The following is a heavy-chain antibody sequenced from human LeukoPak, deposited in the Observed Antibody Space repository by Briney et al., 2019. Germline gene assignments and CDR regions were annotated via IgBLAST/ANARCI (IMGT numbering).Heavy chain of an antibody. J-gene: IGHJ3*02. Sequence: GASVKVSCRASGYTFTSYGISWVRQAPGQGLEWMGWISAYNGNTNYAQKLQGRVTMTTDTSTSTAYMELRSLRSDDTAVYYCARARGVIKGHAFDIWGQGTMVTVSS. CDR3: ARARGVIKGHAFDI. V-gene: IGHV1-18*01. D-gene: IGHD3-10*01. CDR2: ISAYNGNT. CDR1: GYTFTSYG.